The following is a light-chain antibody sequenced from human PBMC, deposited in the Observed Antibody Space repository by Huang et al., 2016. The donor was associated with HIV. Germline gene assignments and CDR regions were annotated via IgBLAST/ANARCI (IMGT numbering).Light chain of an antibody. CDR2: DVA. CDR1: QSVGSY. J-gene: IGKJ1*01. Sequence: IVLTQSPATLSLSPGKRATLSCRASQSVGSYLAWYQQRPGQAPRLLVYDVANRATGIPARFSGSGSGTDFTLTISNLEPEDFAVYYCHQRTDWPWTFGQGTKVELK. V-gene: IGKV3-11*01. CDR3: HQRTDWPWT.